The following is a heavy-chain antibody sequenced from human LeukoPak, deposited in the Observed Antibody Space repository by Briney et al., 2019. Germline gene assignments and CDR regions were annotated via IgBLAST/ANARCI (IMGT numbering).Heavy chain of an antibody. V-gene: IGHV4-34*01. CDR2: INHSGST. CDR1: GGSFSGYY. Sequence: SETLSLTCAVYGGSFSGYYWSWIRHPPGKGLEWIGEINHSGSTNYNPSPKSRVTISVDTSKNQFSLRLSSVTAADTAVYYCATYPRGYSYGDPSQPFDIWGQGTMVTVSS. D-gene: IGHD5-18*01. J-gene: IGHJ3*02. CDR3: ATYPRGYSYGDPSQPFDI.